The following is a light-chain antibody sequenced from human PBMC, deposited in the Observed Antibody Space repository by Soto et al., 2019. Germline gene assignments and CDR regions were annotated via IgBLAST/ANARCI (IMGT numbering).Light chain of an antibody. J-gene: IGLJ1*01. CDR2: DVS. CDR1: SSDVGGYNY. Sequence: QSALPQPRSVYGSPGQSVTISCTGTSSDVGGYNYVSWYQQHPGKAPKLMIYDVSKRPSGVPDRFSGSKSGNTASLTISGLQAEDEADYYCCSYAGSSYVFGTGTKVTVL. V-gene: IGLV2-11*01. CDR3: CSYAGSSYV.